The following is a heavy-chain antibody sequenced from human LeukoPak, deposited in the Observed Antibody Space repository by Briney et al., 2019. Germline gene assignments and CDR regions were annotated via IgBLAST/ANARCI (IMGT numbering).Heavy chain of an antibody. V-gene: IGHV4-34*01. Sequence: PSETLSLTCAVYGGSFSGYYWSWIRQPPGKGLEWIGEINHSGSTNYNPSLKSRVTISVDTSKNQFSLKLSSVTAADTAVYYCARGQVNSSSHTYYSDYWGQGTLVTVSS. D-gene: IGHD6-6*01. CDR3: ARGQVNSSSHTYYSDY. J-gene: IGHJ4*02. CDR1: GGSFSGYY. CDR2: INHSGST.